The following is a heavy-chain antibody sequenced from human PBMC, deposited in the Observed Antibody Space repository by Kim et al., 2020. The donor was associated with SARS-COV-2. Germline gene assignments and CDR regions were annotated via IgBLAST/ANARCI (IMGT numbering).Heavy chain of an antibody. CDR1: GYSFTSYW. D-gene: IGHD3-22*01. Sequence: GESLKISCKGSGYSFTSYWIGWVRQMPGKGLEWMGIIYPGDSDTRYSPSFQGQVTISADKSISTAYLQWSSLKASDTAMDYCARFKEFYDSSGYYPYGMAVWGQGTTVTASS. CDR2: IYPGDSDT. J-gene: IGHJ6*02. CDR3: ARFKEFYDSSGYYPYGMAV. V-gene: IGHV5-51*01.